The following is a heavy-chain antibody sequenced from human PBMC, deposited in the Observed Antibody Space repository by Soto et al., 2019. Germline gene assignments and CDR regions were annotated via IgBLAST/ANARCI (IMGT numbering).Heavy chain of an antibody. J-gene: IGHJ6*02. CDR1: GDTVSSNSVA. Sequence: SQTLSLTCVGSGDTVSSNSVAWNWVRQSPSRGLEWLGRTYYRSRWYSDYAVSVRSRIDINAETSKNQVSLQLNSETPEDTSVYYCARSEEDSDYYYYGMDVWGQGTTVTVSS. CDR2: TYYRSRWYS. D-gene: IGHD2-15*01. CDR3: ARSEEDSDYYYYGMDV. V-gene: IGHV6-1*01.